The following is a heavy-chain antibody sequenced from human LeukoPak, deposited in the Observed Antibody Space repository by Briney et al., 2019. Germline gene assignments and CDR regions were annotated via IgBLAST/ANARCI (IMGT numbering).Heavy chain of an antibody. Sequence: GGSLRLSCAASGFTFTNAWMTWVRQAPGKGLEWVSAISGRGDSTYYADSVKGRFAISRDNSKNTLYLQMNSLRAEDTAVYYCAKDGEQQRVSGYFDYWGQGTRDRVSS. CDR2: ISGRGDST. J-gene: IGHJ4*02. D-gene: IGHD6-13*01. CDR1: GFTFTNAW. V-gene: IGHV3-23*01. CDR3: AKDGEQQRVSGYFDY.